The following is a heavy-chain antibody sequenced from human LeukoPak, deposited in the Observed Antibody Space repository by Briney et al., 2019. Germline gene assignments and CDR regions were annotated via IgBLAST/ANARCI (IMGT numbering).Heavy chain of an antibody. D-gene: IGHD6-13*01. J-gene: IGHJ5*02. CDR2: MNPNSGNI. Sequence: ASVKVSCKASGYTFTSYDINWVRQATGQGLEWMGWMNPNSGNIGYAQKFQGRVTMTRNTSISTAYMELSSLRSEDTAVYYCARGDHGYSSSWFDPWGQGTLVTVSS. CDR3: ARGDHGYSSSWFDP. CDR1: GYTFTSYD. V-gene: IGHV1-8*01.